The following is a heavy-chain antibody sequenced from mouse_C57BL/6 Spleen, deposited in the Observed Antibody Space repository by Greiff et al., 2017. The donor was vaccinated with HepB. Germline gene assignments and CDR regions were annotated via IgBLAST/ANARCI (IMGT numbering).Heavy chain of an antibody. V-gene: IGHV1-55*01. Sequence: VQLQQPGAELVKPGASVKMSCKASGYTFTSYWITWVKQRPGQGLEWIGDIYPGSGSTNYNEKFKSKATLTVDTSSSTAYMQLSSLTSEDSAVYYCARKKYPYYSNYYYAMDYWGQGTSVTVSS. CDR1: GYTFTSYW. J-gene: IGHJ4*01. CDR2: IYPGSGST. CDR3: ARKKYPYYSNYYYAMDY. D-gene: IGHD2-5*01.